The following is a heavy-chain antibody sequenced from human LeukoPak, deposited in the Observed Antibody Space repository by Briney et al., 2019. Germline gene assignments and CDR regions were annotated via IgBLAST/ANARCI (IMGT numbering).Heavy chain of an antibody. CDR2: ISSDGGNT. CDR1: AFTFSSSA. V-gene: IGHV3-23*01. D-gene: IGHD6-19*01. J-gene: IGHJ4*02. CDR3: ARDAASNGSGWSYDF. Sequence: GGSLRLSCATSAFTFSSSAMSWVRRAPGKGLEWVSAISSDGGNTYYADSVKGRFTISRDNSRNTLYLQMNSLRAEDTAVYYCARDAASNGSGWSYDFWGQGTLVTVSS.